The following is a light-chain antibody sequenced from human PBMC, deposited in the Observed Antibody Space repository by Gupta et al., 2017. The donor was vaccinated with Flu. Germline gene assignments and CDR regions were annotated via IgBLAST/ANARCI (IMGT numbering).Light chain of an antibody. J-gene: IGLJ3*02. CDR2: RNN. CDR3: ATWDDSVTGWV. CDR1: RSDIGTNF. Sequence: RVTISFSGGRSDIGTNFVSWYQQLPGTAPKLLMYRNNQRPSGIPDRFSGSKSGTSASLAISGLRSEDEADYYCATWDDSVTGWVFGGGTKVTVL. V-gene: IGLV1-47*01.